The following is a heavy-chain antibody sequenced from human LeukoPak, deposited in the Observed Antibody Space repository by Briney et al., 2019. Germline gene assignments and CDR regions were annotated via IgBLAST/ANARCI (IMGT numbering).Heavy chain of an antibody. CDR1: GFTFSSYA. D-gene: IGHD3-3*01. Sequence: GGSLRLSCAASGFTFSSYAMSWDRQAPGKGLEWVSAISGSGGSTYYADSVKGRFTISRDDSKNTLYLQMNSLRAEDTAVYYCAKVGGITIFGVVNHFDYWGQGTLVTVSS. CDR2: ISGSGGST. J-gene: IGHJ4*02. CDR3: AKVGGITIFGVVNHFDY. V-gene: IGHV3-23*01.